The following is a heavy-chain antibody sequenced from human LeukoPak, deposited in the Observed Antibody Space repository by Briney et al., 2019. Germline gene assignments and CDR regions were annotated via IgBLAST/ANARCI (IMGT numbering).Heavy chain of an antibody. J-gene: IGHJ4*02. CDR2: ISAYNGNT. CDR3: ARTPYRPDYFDY. V-gene: IGHV1-18*01. Sequence: ASVKVPCKASGYTFTSYGISWVRQAPGQGLEWMGWISAYNGNTNYAQMLQGRVTMTTDTSTSTAYMELRSLRSDDTAVYYCARTPYRPDYFDYWGQGTLVTVSS. CDR1: GYTFTSYG. D-gene: IGHD2-15*01.